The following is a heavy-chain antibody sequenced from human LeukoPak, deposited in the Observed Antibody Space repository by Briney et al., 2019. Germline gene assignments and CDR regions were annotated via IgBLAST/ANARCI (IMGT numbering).Heavy chain of an antibody. V-gene: IGHV4-4*07. CDR3: AGESPRGGDSYGYYY. Sequence: SETLSLTCTVSGGSISSYYWSWIRQPAGKGLEWIGRIYTSGSTNYNPSLKSRVTMSVDTSKNQFSLKLSSVTAADTAVYYCAGESPRGGDSYGYYYWGQGTLVTVSS. CDR2: IYTSGST. CDR1: GGSISSYY. D-gene: IGHD5-18*01. J-gene: IGHJ4*02.